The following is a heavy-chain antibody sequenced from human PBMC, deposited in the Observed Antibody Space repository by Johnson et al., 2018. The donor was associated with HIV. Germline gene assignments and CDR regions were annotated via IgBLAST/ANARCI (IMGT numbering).Heavy chain of an antibody. V-gene: IGHV3-30*04. Sequence: QVQLVESGGGVVQPGRSLRLSCAASRFTLSSYAMHWVRQAPGKGLEWVAIISYDGSNKNYADSVKGRFTVSRDNSKNTLFLQMNGLRAEDTAVYYCAREGRTGPDTFDIWGQGTMLTVSS. CDR2: ISYDGSNK. CDR1: RFTLSSYA. J-gene: IGHJ3*02. CDR3: AREGRTGPDTFDI.